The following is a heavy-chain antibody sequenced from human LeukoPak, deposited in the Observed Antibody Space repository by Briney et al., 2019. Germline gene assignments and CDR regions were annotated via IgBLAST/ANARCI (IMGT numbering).Heavy chain of an antibody. Sequence: PGGSLRLSCAASGFTFNNYSMHWVRQAPGKGLEWVAVISYDGSNKYYADSVKGRFTISRDNSKNTLYLQMDSLRAEDTAVYYCAKDQSKVTTGAGCFDYWGQGTLVTVSS. CDR1: GFTFNNYS. J-gene: IGHJ4*02. CDR2: ISYDGSNK. V-gene: IGHV3-33*05. D-gene: IGHD1-1*01. CDR3: AKDQSKVTTGAGCFDY.